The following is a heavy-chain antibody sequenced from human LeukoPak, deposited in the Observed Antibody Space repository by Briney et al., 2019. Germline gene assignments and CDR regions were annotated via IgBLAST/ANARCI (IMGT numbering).Heavy chain of an antibody. CDR3: AKGAASRGYTYVAN. Sequence: GGSLRLSCSASAFTFRSYAMIWVRQAPGKGLEWVSGISGSGGSTYYSDSAKGRFTISRDNSNNTLHLQMNSLRAEDTAVYYCAKGAASRGYTYVANWGQGTLVTVSS. V-gene: IGHV3-23*01. J-gene: IGHJ4*02. CDR2: ISGSGGST. CDR1: AFTFRSYA. D-gene: IGHD5-18*01.